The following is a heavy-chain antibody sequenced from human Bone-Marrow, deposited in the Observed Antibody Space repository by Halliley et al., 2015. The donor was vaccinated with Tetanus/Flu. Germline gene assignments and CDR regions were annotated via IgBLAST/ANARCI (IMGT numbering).Heavy chain of an antibody. Sequence: KGLEWISYIAIGSAYEHSANSVRGRFTISRDDAQEILYLQMNGLSGEDTAVYYCTTDFYAMDVWGQGTTVTVSS. V-gene: IGHV3-11*06. CDR3: TTDFYAMDV. J-gene: IGHJ6*02. CDR2: IAIGSAYE.